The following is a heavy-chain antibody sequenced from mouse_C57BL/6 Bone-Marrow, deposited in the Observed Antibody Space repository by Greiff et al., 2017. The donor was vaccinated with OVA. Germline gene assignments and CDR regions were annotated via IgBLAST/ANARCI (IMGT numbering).Heavy chain of an antibody. CDR1: GYTFTGYW. J-gene: IGHJ4*01. V-gene: IGHV1-9*01. CDR2: ILPGSGST. CDR3: ARSPHYYGSSYAMDD. D-gene: IGHD1-1*01. Sequence: QVQLQQSGAELMKPGASVKLSCKATGYTFTGYWIEWVKQRPGHGLEWIGEILPGSGSTNYNEKFKGKATFTADPSSNTAYMQRSSPTTEDSAIYYCARSPHYYGSSYAMDDGGQGTSVTVSA.